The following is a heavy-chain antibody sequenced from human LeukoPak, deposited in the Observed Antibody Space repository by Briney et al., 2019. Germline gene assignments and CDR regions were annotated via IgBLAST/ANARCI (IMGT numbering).Heavy chain of an antibody. Sequence: GGSLRLSCAASGFTFSSYSMNWVRQAPGKGLEWVSSISSTSAFIYYGDSMKGRFTISRDNSKNTLYLQMNSLRAEDTAVYYCARDNIAVPPRQALDYWGQGTLVTVSS. CDR3: ARDNIAVPPRQALDY. J-gene: IGHJ4*02. D-gene: IGHD6-19*01. CDR2: ISSTSAFI. CDR1: GFTFSSYS. V-gene: IGHV3-21*01.